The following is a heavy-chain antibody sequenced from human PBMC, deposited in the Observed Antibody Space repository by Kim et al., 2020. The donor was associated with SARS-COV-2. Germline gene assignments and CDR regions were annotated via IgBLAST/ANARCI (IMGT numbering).Heavy chain of an antibody. D-gene: IGHD6-13*01. V-gene: IGHV3-23*01. CDR2: ISGSGRTK. CDR3: ATGGEDSSGGYVVAY. CDR1: GFTFSNYA. Sequence: GGSLRLSCAASGFTFSNYAMSWVRQAPGKGLEWVSGISGSGRTKYYTDSVKGRLTISRDNSKNTLYLQMNSLRAEDTAVYYCATGGEDSSGGYVVAYWGQGTLVTVSS. J-gene: IGHJ4*02.